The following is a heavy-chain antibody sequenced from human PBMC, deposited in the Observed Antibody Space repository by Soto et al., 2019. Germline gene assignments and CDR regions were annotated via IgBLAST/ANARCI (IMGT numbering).Heavy chain of an antibody. V-gene: IGHV4-31*03. CDR1: GGSISSGGYY. J-gene: IGHJ3*02. CDR3: ARDEYVYGPNAYEI. CDR2: IYYSGST. Sequence: QVQLQESGPGLVKPSQTLSLTCTVSGGSISSGGYYWSWIRQRPGKGLEWIGHIYYSGSTYYNPSLSSRVIISVDTSKNQFSLSLSSVTAADTAVYYCARDEYVYGPNAYEIWGQGTMVTVSS. D-gene: IGHD3-10*01.